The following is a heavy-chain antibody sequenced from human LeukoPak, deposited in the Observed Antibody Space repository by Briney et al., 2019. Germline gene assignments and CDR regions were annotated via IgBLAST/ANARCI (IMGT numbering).Heavy chain of an antibody. CDR2: INPNSGGT. V-gene: IGHV1-2*02. Sequence: GASVKVSCKASGYTFTGYYMHWVRQAPGQGLEWMGWINPNSGGTNYAQKFQGRVTMTRDTSISTAYMELSRLRSDGTAVYYCARGWARGGWSSPDYWGQGTLVTVSS. CDR3: ARGWARGGWSSPDY. CDR1: GYTFTGYY. D-gene: IGHD2-15*01. J-gene: IGHJ4*02.